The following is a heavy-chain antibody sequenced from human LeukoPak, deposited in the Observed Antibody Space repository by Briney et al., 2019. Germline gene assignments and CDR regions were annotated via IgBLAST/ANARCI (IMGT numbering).Heavy chain of an antibody. J-gene: IGHJ5*02. Sequence: ASVKVSCKASGYTFTSYDINWVRQATGQGLEWMGWMNPNSGNTGYAQKFQGRVTITRNTSISTAYMELSSLRSEDTAVYYCAREVLNDYDILTGYPVGLFDPWGQGTLVTVSS. CDR2: MNPNSGNT. D-gene: IGHD3-9*01. CDR1: GYTFTSYD. CDR3: AREVLNDYDILTGYPVGLFDP. V-gene: IGHV1-8*03.